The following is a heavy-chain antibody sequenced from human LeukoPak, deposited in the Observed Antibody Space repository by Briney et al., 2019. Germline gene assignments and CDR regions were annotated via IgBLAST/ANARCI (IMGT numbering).Heavy chain of an antibody. CDR3: ARDWYDSSGYYFYYFDY. CDR1: GFTFSSYW. D-gene: IGHD3-22*01. V-gene: IGHV3-7*01. Sequence: PGGSLRLSCAASGFTFSSYWMSWVRQAPGKGLEWVANIKQDGSEKYYVDSVKGRFTISRDNAKNSLYLQMNSLRAEDTAVYYCARDWYDSSGYYFYYFDYWGQGTLVTVS. CDR2: IKQDGSEK. J-gene: IGHJ4*02.